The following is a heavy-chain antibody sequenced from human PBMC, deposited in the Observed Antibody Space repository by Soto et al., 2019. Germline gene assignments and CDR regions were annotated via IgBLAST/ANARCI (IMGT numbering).Heavy chain of an antibody. J-gene: IGHJ4*02. V-gene: IGHV3-21*01. CDR3: ERESEDLTANFNY. Sequence: EVQLLESGGGLVKPGGSLRLSCAASGFTFTRYSMNWVRQAPGKGLEWVSCISSTTNYIYYADSMKGRFTVSRDNAKNSEYMEMNSLSAEDTAVYDCERESEDLTANFNYWCQGTLVTVSS. CDR2: ISSTTNYI. CDR1: GFTFTRYS.